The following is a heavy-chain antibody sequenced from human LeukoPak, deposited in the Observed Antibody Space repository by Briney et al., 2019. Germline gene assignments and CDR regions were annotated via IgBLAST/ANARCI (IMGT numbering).Heavy chain of an antibody. D-gene: IGHD1-14*01. CDR1: GGSISSYY. CDR3: ASSSTAYGTFDY. V-gene: IGHV4-59*12. J-gene: IGHJ4*02. CDR2: IYYSGYT. Sequence: PSETLSLTCTVSGGSISSYYWSWIRQPPGKGLEWIGYIYYSGYTNYNPSLKSRVTISVDKSKNQFSLKLSSVTAADTAVYYCASSSTAYGTFDYWGQGTLVTVSS.